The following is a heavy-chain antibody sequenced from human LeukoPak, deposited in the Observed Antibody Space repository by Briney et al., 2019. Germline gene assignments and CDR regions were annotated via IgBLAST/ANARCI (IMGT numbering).Heavy chain of an antibody. CDR3: ARSDLVTNAFDI. V-gene: IGHV3-33*08. D-gene: IGHD2-21*01. CDR1: GFTFSSYG. Sequence: PGGSLRLSCAASGFTFSSYGMHWVRQAPGKGLEWVAFIRYDGSNKYYADSVKGRLTISRDNSKNTLYLQMNSLRAEDTAVYYCARSDLVTNAFDIWGQGTMVTVSS. J-gene: IGHJ3*02. CDR2: IRYDGSNK.